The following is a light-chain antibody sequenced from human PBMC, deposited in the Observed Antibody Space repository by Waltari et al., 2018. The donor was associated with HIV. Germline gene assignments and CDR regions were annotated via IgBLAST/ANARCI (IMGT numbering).Light chain of an antibody. CDR3: NSRDSSGNLVV. CDR2: GNN. V-gene: IGLV3-19*01. CDR1: SLRTYY. Sequence: SSELTQDPAVSVALGQTVRITCQGDSLRTYYANWYRQKPGQAPGLVVYGNNNRPSGIPDRFSGSSSGDTASLTITATQAEDEADYYCNSRDSSGNLVVFGGGTKLTVL. J-gene: IGLJ2*01.